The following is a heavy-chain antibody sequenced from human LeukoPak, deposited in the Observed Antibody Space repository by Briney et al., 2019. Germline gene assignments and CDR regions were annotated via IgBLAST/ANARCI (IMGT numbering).Heavy chain of an antibody. CDR3: ARLVWSDY. CDR2: IYSGGST. J-gene: IGHJ4*02. CDR1: GFTFSSYD. Sequence: GGSLRLSCAASGFTFSSYDMSWVRQAPGKGLEWVSVIYSGGSTYYADSVKGRFTISRDNSKNTLYLQMNSLRAEDTAVYYCARLVWSDYWGQGTLVTVSS. D-gene: IGHD3/OR15-3a*01. V-gene: IGHV3-66*04.